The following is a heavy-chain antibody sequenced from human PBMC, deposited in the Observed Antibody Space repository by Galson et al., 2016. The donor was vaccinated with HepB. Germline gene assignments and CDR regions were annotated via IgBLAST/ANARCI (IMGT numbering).Heavy chain of an antibody. J-gene: IGHJ4*02. V-gene: IGHV3-23*01. CDR3: ARQKN. CDR2: LTGSGGTI. Sequence: SLRLSCAASGFSFSGDAMTWVRQAPGKGLEWVSSLTGSGGTIYYADSVRGRFKISRDNSKNTLYLRMNSLRAEDTAVYYCARQKNWGPGTLVTVSS. CDR1: GFSFSGDA.